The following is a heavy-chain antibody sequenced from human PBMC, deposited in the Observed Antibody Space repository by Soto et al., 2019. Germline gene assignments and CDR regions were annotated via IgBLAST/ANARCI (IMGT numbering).Heavy chain of an antibody. V-gene: IGHV1-2*02. Sequence: ASVKVSCKASGYTFTGYYMHWVRQAPGQGLEWMGWINPNSGGTNYAQKFQGRVNMTRDTSISKAYMELSRLRSYDTAVYYCARYEVAIVAFDXWGQVTMVTVS. J-gene: IGHJ3*02. CDR1: GYTFTGYY. CDR2: INPNSGGT. CDR3: ARYEVAIVAFDX. D-gene: IGHD5-12*01.